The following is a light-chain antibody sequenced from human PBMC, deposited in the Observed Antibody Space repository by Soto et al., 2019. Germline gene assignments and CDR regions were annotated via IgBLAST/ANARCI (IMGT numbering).Light chain of an antibody. CDR3: QQYGSSPRT. J-gene: IGKJ1*01. Sequence: DIVMTQSPLSLPVTPGEPASISCRSSQSLLHSNGYNYLDWYLQRPGQAPRLIIYGASSRATGIPDRFSGGGSGTDFTLTISRLEPEDFAVYYCQQYGSSPRTFGQGTKVDIK. CDR1: QSLLHSNGYNY. V-gene: IGKV3-20*01. CDR2: GAS.